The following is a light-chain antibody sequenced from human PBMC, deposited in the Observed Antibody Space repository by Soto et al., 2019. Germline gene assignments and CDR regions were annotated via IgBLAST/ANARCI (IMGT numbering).Light chain of an antibody. CDR3: CSYAGGSTFV. Sequence: QSVLTQPASVSGSPGQSITISCTGTSSDVGTYNVVSWYQQHPGKAPKPIIYEGSRRPSGVSNRFSGSKSGNTASLTISGLQAEDEADYYCCSYAGGSTFVFGGGTKVTVL. V-gene: IGLV2-23*03. J-gene: IGLJ2*01. CDR1: SSDVGTYNV. CDR2: EGS.